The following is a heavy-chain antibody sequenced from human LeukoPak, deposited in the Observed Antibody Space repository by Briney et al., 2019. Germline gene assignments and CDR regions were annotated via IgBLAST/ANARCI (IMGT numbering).Heavy chain of an antibody. CDR2: INHSGST. CDR1: GGSFSGYY. CDR3: ARTYYDFWSGYYRGLDY. V-gene: IGHV4-34*01. J-gene: IGHJ4*02. Sequence: SETLSLTCAVYGGSFSGYYWSWLRQPPGKELEWIGEINHSGSTNYNPSLKSRVTISVDTSKNQFSLKLSSVTAADTAVYYCARTYYDFWSGYYRGLDYWGQGTLVTVSS. D-gene: IGHD3-3*01.